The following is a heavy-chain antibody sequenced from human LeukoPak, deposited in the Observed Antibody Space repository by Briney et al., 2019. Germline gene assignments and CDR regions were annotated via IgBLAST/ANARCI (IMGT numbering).Heavy chain of an antibody. CDR3: ARAEIAGPRLHLLDH. V-gene: IGHV1-2*02. CDR2: VNPKSGGT. Sequence: VASMKVSCKASGYTFTDYYVFWLRQAPGQGPEWMGWVNPKSGGTQYVQKFRGRVTMTRDTSMSTAYMELSNLTSDDTAVYYCARAEIAGPRLHLLDHWGQGTLVTVSS. J-gene: IGHJ4*02. D-gene: IGHD2-21*01. CDR1: GYTFTDYY.